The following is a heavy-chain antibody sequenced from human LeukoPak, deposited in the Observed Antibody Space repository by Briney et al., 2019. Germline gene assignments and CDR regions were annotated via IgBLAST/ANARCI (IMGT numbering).Heavy chain of an antibody. CDR3: ARGGPGWDSSSWYNY. CDR2: ISAYNGNR. V-gene: IGHV1-18*01. CDR1: GYTFTSYG. Sequence: ASVKVSCKTSGYTFTSYGIIWVRQAPGQGLEWMGWISAYNGNRNYAQNLQGRVTTTTDTSTSTAYMELRSLRSDDTAVYYCARGGPGWDSSSWYNYWGQGTLATVSS. D-gene: IGHD6-13*01. J-gene: IGHJ4*02.